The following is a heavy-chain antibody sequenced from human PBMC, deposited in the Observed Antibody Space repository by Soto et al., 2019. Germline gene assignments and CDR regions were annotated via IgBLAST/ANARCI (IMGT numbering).Heavy chain of an antibody. CDR3: AKCTMDTIVTTGCCNWVDP. J-gene: IGHJ5*02. D-gene: IGHD5-12*01. CDR1: GFTFSSSA. Sequence: EVQLLESGGGLVQPGGSLRLSCAASGFTFSSSAMSWVRQAPGKGLEWVSAIRGTNANTHYAESVKGRLTISRDNSKNPLDPLMKILRAEDPAVYYCAKCTMDTIVTTGCCNWVDPWCQGTLVIVS. CDR2: IRGTNANT. V-gene: IGHV3-23*01.